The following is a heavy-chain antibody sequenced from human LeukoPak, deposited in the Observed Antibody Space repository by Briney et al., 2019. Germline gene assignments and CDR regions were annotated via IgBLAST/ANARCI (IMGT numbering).Heavy chain of an antibody. V-gene: IGHV3-74*01. CDR3: AKDRPIEY. CDR1: GFTFTGYG. J-gene: IGHJ4*02. CDR2: INTDGSIT. Sequence: PWGSLRLSCEASGFTFTGYGMHWVRQAPGKGLVWVSRINTDGSITNYADSVKGRFTVSRDNAKNTVYLQMNSLRAEDTAVYYCAKDRPIEYWGQGTLVTVSS.